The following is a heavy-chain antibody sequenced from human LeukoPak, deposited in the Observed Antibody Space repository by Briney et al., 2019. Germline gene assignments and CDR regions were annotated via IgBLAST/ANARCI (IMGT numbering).Heavy chain of an antibody. CDR1: GYTFTSYV. V-gene: IGHV1-18*03. D-gene: IGHD6-6*01. CDR2: IGAYNGNT. CDR3: ARDSPPYSSSAFDY. Sequence: GASVTVSCKASGYTFTSYVISWVGPAPGQGRDWMGWIGAYNGNTNNAPKVKGRVTMTTDTSRSKAYMELRGLRSDDMAVYSCARDSPPYSSSAFDYWGQGTLVTVSS. J-gene: IGHJ4*02.